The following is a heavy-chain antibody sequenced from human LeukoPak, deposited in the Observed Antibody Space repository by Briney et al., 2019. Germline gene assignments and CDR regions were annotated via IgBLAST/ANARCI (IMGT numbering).Heavy chain of an antibody. CDR2: IYYSGST. J-gene: IGHJ6*02. CDR3: ARDTHYYGMDV. V-gene: IGHV4-59*01. Sequence: SETLSLTCTVPGGSISSYYWSWIRQPPGKGLEWIGYIYYSGSTNYNPSLKSRVTISIDTSKNQFSLRLSSVTAADTAVNYCARDTHYYGMDVWGQGTTVTVSS. CDR1: GGSISSYY.